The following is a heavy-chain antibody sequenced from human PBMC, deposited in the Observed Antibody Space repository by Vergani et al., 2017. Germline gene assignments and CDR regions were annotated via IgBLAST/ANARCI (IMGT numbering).Heavy chain of an antibody. V-gene: IGHV4-31*01. CDR1: GYSISSGYY. Sequence: QVQLQESGPGLVKPSETLSLTCAVSGYSISSGYYWSWIRQHPGKGLEWIGYIYYSGSTYYNPSLKSLVTISVDTSKNQFSLKLSSVTAADTAVYYCARYGYSSGWYRAFDIWGQGTMVTVSS. D-gene: IGHD6-19*01. CDR2: IYYSGST. CDR3: ARYGYSSGWYRAFDI. J-gene: IGHJ3*02.